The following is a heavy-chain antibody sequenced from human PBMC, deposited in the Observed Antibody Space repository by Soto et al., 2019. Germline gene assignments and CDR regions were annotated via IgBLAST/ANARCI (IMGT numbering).Heavy chain of an antibody. V-gene: IGHV4-59*01. CDR1: GGSISSYY. D-gene: IGHD3-10*01. CDR3: ARVRYYYGSGSYYVDY. J-gene: IGHJ4*02. Sequence: SETLSLTCTVSGGSISSYYWSWIRQPPGKGLEWIGYIYYSGSTNYNPSLKSRVTISVDTSKNQFSLKLSSVTAADTAVYYCARVRYYYGSGSYYVDYWGQGTMVTVSS. CDR2: IYYSGST.